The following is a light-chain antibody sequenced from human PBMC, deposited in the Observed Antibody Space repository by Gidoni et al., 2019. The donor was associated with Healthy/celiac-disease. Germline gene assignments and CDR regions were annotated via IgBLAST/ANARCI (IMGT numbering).Light chain of an antibody. Sequence: IVLTQSPGTLSLSPGERATLSCRASQSVSSSYLAWYQQKPGQAPRLLIYGASSRATGIPDRFSGSGSGTDFTLTISRLEPEDFAVYYCQQYGSSPGFGQGTKVEIK. CDR3: QQYGSSPG. CDR2: GAS. CDR1: QSVSSSY. V-gene: IGKV3-20*01. J-gene: IGKJ1*01.